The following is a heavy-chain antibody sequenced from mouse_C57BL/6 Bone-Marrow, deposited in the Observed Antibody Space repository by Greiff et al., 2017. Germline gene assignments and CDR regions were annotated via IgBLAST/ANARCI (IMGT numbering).Heavy chain of an antibody. CDR1: GFSLTSYA. CDR2: IWTGGGT. D-gene: IGHD1-1*01. J-gene: IGHJ3*01. V-gene: IGHV2-9-1*01. Sequence: VKLMESGPGLVAPSQSLSITCTVSGFSLTSYAISWVRQPPGKGLEWLGVIWTGGGTTYNSALKSRLSISTDNSKSHVFLKMNSLQTDDTARYYCARMGYYAPFAYWGQGTLVTVSA. CDR3: ARMGYYAPFAY.